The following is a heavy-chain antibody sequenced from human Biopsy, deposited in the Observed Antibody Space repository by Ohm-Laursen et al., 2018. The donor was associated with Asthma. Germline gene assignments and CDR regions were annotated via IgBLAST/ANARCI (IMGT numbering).Heavy chain of an antibody. D-gene: IGHD2-15*01. CDR1: GGTFNTYA. CDR3: ARKAGSCISRTCYSLDF. V-gene: IGHV1-69*13. Sequence: SVKVSCKSLGGTFNTYAIGWVRQAPGQGLEWMGGINSVFGTTTYPQKFQDRVTITADDPTNTVYMELSSPRSEDTAVYYCARKAGSCISRTCYSLDFWGQGTLVTVSS. J-gene: IGHJ4*02. CDR2: INSVFGTT.